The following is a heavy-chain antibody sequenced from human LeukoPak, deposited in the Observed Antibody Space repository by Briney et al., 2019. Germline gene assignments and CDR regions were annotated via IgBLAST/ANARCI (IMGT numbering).Heavy chain of an antibody. CDR3: ARVASLAYCGGDCYFGDY. CDR1: GFTFSTYT. Sequence: GGSLRLSCAASGFTFSTYTMNWVRLAPGKGLEWVSYISSSSSTIDYADSVKGRFTISRDNAKNSLYLQMNSLRDEDTAVYYCARVASLAYCGGDCYFGDYWGQGTLVTVSS. V-gene: IGHV3-48*02. J-gene: IGHJ4*02. D-gene: IGHD2-21*02. CDR2: ISSSSSTI.